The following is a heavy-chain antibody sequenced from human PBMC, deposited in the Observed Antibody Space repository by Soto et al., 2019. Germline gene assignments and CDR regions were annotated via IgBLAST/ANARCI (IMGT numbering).Heavy chain of an antibody. CDR1: GYNFIGQY. CDR2: INPSGGGT. Sequence: GASVKVSCKASGYNFIGQYIHWVRQAPGQGLEWMGIINPSGGGTTYAQKFQGRVTMTRDTSNTTAYMELRGLTSDDTAIYYCARVTLKAGNWFDPWGQGTLVTVSS. J-gene: IGHJ5*02. V-gene: IGHV1-2*02. CDR3: ARVTLKAGNWFDP.